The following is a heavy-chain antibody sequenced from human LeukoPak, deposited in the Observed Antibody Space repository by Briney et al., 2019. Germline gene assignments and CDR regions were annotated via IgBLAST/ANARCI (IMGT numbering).Heavy chain of an antibody. CDR3: VSSSSWYFDY. J-gene: IGHJ4*02. D-gene: IGHD6-6*01. CDR2: FDPEDGEA. CDR1: GYTLTELS. V-gene: IGHV1-24*01. Sequence: GASVKVSCKVSGYTLTELSMHWVRQAPGKGLEWMGGFDPEDGEAIYAQKFQGRVTMTEDTSTDTAYMELSSLRSEDTAVYYCVSSSSWYFDYWGREPWSPSPQ.